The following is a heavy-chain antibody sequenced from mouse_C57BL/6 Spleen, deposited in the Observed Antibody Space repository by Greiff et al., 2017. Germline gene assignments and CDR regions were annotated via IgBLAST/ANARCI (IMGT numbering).Heavy chain of an antibody. CDR3: ARHGSSYGYFDV. CDR1: GFTFSDYY. V-gene: IGHV5-12*01. D-gene: IGHD1-1*01. J-gene: IGHJ1*03. CDR2: ISNGGGST. Sequence: DVKLQESGGGLVQPGGSLKLSCAASGFTFSDYYMYWVRQTPEKRLEWVAYISNGGGSTYYPDTVKGRFTISRDNATNTLYLQMSRLKSENTAMYYCARHGSSYGYFDVWGTGTTVTVSS.